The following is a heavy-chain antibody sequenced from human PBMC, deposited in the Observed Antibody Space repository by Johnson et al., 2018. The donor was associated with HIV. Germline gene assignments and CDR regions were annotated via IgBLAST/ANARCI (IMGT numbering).Heavy chain of an antibody. J-gene: IGHJ3*02. CDR3: ARDSGVPGNDAFDI. CDR1: GFTFSSYG. D-gene: IGHD3-10*01. CDR2: IRYDGSNK. V-gene: IGHV3-30*02. Sequence: QVLLVESGGGVVQPGGSLRLSCAASGFTFSSYGMHWVRQAPGKGLEWVAFIRYDGSNKYYADSVRGLTISRDNSKNTLYLQLSSLRSEDTAVYYCARDSGVPGNDAFDIWGQGTMVTVSS.